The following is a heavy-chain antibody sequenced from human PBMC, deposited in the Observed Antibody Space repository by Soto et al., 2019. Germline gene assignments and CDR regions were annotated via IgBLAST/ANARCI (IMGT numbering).Heavy chain of an antibody. CDR2: INSDGSST. CDR3: VRDHLGYCSSASCYWFDP. D-gene: IGHD2-15*01. Sequence: GSLRLSCAASGFTFSSYWMHWVRQVPGKGLVWVSRINSDGSSTSYADSVKGRFTMSRDNAKNTLYLQMDSLRAEDTAVYYCVRDHLGYCSSASCYWFDPWGQGTLVTVSS. J-gene: IGHJ5*02. V-gene: IGHV3-74*01. CDR1: GFTFSSYW.